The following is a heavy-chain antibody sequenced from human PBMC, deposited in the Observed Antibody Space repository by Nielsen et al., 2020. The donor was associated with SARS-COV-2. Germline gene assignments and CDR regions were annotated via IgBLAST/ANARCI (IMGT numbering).Heavy chain of an antibody. V-gene: IGHV4-39*07. J-gene: IGHJ3*02. CDR2: IYYSGST. Sequence: SETLSLTCTVSGGSISSSSYYWGWIRQPPGKGLEWIGSIYYSGSTYYNPSLKSRVTISVDTSKNQFSLKLSSVTAADTAVYYCATLKDIVVVVAATGAFDIWGQGTMVTVSS. CDR1: GGSISSSSYY. CDR3: ATLKDIVVVVAATGAFDI. D-gene: IGHD2-15*01.